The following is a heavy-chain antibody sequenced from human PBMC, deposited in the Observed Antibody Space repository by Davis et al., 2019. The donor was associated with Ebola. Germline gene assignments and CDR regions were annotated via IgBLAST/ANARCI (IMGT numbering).Heavy chain of an antibody. Sequence: PGGSLRLSCAASGFTFSNYAMSWVRQAPGQGLAWVSAISASGSSTYYADSVKGQFTISRDNSKNTLYLQMNSLRAEDTAVYYCASYSYGYSYYGMDVWGQGTTVTVSS. CDR1: GFTFSNYA. J-gene: IGHJ6*02. D-gene: IGHD5-18*01. CDR2: ISASGSST. CDR3: ASYSYGYSYYGMDV. V-gene: IGHV3-23*01.